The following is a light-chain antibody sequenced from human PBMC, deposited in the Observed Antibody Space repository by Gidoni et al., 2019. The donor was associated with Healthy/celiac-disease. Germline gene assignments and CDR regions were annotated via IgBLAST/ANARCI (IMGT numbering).Light chain of an antibody. Sequence: QSALTQPASVSGSPGQSNTISCTGTSSDVGGYNYVPWYQQHPGKAPKLMIYDVSNRPSGVSNRFSGSKSGNTASLTISGLQAEDEADYYCSSYTSSSTQVFGGGTKLTVL. J-gene: IGLJ2*01. CDR3: SSYTSSSTQV. CDR2: DVS. CDR1: SSDVGGYNY. V-gene: IGLV2-14*01.